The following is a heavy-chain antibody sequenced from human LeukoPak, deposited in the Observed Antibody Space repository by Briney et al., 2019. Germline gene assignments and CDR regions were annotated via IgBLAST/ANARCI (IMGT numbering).Heavy chain of an antibody. V-gene: IGHV4-4*09. D-gene: IGHD3-10*01. J-gene: IGHJ4*02. CDR1: GGSISSYY. CDR3: ASHGSGSFFDY. Sequence: KPSGTLSLTCTVSGGSISSYYWSWIRQPPGKGLEWIGYIYTSGSTNYNPSLKSRVTISVDTSKNQFSLKLSSVTAADTAVYYCASHGSGSFFDYWGQGTLVTVSS. CDR2: IYTSGST.